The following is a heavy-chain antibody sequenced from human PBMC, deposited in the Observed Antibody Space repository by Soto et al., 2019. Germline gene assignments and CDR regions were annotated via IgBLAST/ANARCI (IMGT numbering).Heavy chain of an antibody. V-gene: IGHV4-30-2*01. J-gene: IGHJ6*02. CDR1: GGSISSGGYS. CDR3: ARDEAVNGMDV. Sequence: SETLSLTCAVSGGSISSGGYSWSWIRQPPGKGLEWIGYIYHSGSTYYNPSLKSRVTISVDRSKNQFSLKLSSVTAADTAVYYCARDEAVNGMDVWGQGTTVTVSS. CDR2: IYHSGST. D-gene: IGHD6-19*01.